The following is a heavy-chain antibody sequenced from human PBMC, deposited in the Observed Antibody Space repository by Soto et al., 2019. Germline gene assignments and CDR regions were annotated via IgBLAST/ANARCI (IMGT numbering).Heavy chain of an antibody. CDR2: IIPRTGGT. Sequence: QVQLVQSGAEVKKPGAAVKVACKASGYDFIGYYIDWVRQAPGQGLEWMGRIIPRTGGTHFSQKFQGRVTLTRDTSISTAYMEVNSLRSDDTAVYYCARGDTDLDYWGQGTLVTVSS. V-gene: IGHV1-2*02. J-gene: IGHJ4*02. CDR1: GYDFIGYY. D-gene: IGHD5-18*01. CDR3: ARGDTDLDY.